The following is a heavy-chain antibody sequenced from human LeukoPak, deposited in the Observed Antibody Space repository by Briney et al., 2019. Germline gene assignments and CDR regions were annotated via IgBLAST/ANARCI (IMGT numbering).Heavy chain of an antibody. CDR3: ATDPGDFWSGYYKY. CDR2: FDPEDGET. J-gene: IGHJ4*02. Sequence: GASVKVSCKVSGYTLTELSMHWVRQAPGKGLEWMGGFDPEDGETIYAQKFQGRVTMTEDTSTDTAYMKLSSLRSEDTAVYYCATDPGDFWSGYYKYWGQGTLVTVSS. V-gene: IGHV1-24*01. CDR1: GYTLTELS. D-gene: IGHD3-3*01.